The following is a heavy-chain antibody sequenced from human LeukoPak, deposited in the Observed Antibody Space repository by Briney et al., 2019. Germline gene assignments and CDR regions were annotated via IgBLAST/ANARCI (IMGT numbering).Heavy chain of an antibody. CDR1: GGSISSYY. V-gene: IGHV4-59*08. CDR3: ARGGSFSQPFDP. J-gene: IGHJ5*02. CDR2: IYYSGST. D-gene: IGHD3-16*01. Sequence: PSETLSLTCTVSGGSISSYYWSWIRQPPGKGLEWIGYIYYSGSTYYNPSLKSRVTISVDTSKNQFSLKLSSVTAADTAVYYCARGGSFSQPFDPCGQGTLVIVSS.